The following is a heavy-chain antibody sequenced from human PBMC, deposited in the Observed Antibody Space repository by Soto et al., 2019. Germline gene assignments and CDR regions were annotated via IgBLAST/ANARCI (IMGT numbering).Heavy chain of an antibody. D-gene: IGHD6-13*01. J-gene: IGHJ5*02. CDR2: ISHSGST. V-gene: IGHV4-34*01. Sequence: SETLSLTCAVYGGSFSGYYWSWIRQPPGKGLEWIGEISHSGSTNYNPSLKSRVTISVDTSKNQFSLKLSSVTAADTAVYYCARALRIATGLWFDPWGQGTLVTVSS. CDR1: GGSFSGYY. CDR3: ARALRIATGLWFDP.